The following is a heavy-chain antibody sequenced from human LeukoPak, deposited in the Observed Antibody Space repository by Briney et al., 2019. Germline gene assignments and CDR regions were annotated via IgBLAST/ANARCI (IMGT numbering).Heavy chain of an antibody. V-gene: IGHV3-23*01. J-gene: IGHJ4*02. CDR2: TSGSGRDK. D-gene: IGHD5-18*01. CDR3: AKDPGANSYGSFDN. Sequence: GGSLRLSCAASGFTLSTYAMTWVRQAPGKGLEWVSSTSGSGRDKYYAGSVKGRFTISRDNSKNTLYLQMNSLRAEDTAIYYCAKDPGANSYGSFDNWGQGTLVTVSS. CDR1: GFTLSTYA.